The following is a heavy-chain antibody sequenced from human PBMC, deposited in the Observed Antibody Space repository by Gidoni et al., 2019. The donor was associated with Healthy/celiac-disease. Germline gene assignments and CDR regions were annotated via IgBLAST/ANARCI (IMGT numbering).Heavy chain of an antibody. CDR3: ARDQPHEAVAGPDAFDI. V-gene: IGHV3-33*01. Sequence: QVQLVESGGGVVQPGRSLRLSCAASGFPFSSYGMHWVRQAPGKGLEWVAVIWYDGSNKYYADSVKGRFTISRDNSKNTLYLQMNSLRAEDTAVYYCARDQPHEAVAGPDAFDIWGQGTMVTVSS. D-gene: IGHD6-19*01. CDR2: IWYDGSNK. CDR1: GFPFSSYG. J-gene: IGHJ3*02.